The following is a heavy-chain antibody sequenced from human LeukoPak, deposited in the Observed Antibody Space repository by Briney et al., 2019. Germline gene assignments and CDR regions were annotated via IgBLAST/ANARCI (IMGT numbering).Heavy chain of an antibody. J-gene: IGHJ4*02. CDR1: GFTSSSYA. CDR3: AKDSGPMVRGVKRY. Sequence: GGSLRLSCAASGFTSSSYAMSWVRQAPGKGLEWVSAISGSGGSTYYADSVKGRFTISRDNSKNTLYLQMNSLRAEDTAVYYCAKDSGPMVRGVKRYWGQGTLVTVSS. D-gene: IGHD3-10*01. CDR2: ISGSGGST. V-gene: IGHV3-23*01.